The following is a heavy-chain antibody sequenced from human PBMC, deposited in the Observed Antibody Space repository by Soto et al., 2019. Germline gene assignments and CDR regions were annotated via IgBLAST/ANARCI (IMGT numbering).Heavy chain of an antibody. CDR1: GFTFSNHY. J-gene: IGHJ6*02. V-gene: IGHV3-11*01. Sequence: QMQLVESGGGLVEPGGSLRLSCEASGFTFSNHYMSWIRQAPGKGLEWVSYISRSGSTIYYADSVRGRFTISRDNSKSAVYLQMDSLRAEDTAMYYSGRDPELWDENVATRPSIYYYGMDVWGQGTTVTVSS. D-gene: IGHD3-16*01. CDR3: GRDPELWDENVATRPSIYYYGMDV. CDR2: ISRSGSTI.